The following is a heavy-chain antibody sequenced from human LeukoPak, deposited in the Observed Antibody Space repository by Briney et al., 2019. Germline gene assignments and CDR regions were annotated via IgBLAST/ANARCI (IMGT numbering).Heavy chain of an antibody. Sequence: ASVKVSCKASGCTFSSYTISWVRQAPGQGLEWMGGIIPIFGTANYAQKFQGRVTITADKSTSTAYMELSSLRSEDTAVYYCARDYRYDILTATNWFDPWGQGTLVTVSS. CDR2: IIPIFGTA. V-gene: IGHV1-69*06. CDR1: GCTFSSYT. J-gene: IGHJ5*02. CDR3: ARDYRYDILTATNWFDP. D-gene: IGHD3-9*01.